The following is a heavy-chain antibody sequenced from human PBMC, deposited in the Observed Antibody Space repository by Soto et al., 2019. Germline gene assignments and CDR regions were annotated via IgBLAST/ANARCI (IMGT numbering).Heavy chain of an antibody. V-gene: IGHV4-38-2*02. CDR2: IYPSGST. J-gene: IGHJ4*02. CDR1: GDSISNGYH. CDR3: AREGSYSAYNFAHGIQLWSFDF. Sequence: PSETLSLTCAVSGDSISNGYHWAWSRQPPGEGLEWVGRIYPSGSTCFNPSLESRVAMSVDTSKNHFSLNLSSVTAADMAVYYCAREGSYSAYNFAHGIQLWSFDFWGQGALVTVSS. D-gene: IGHD5-12*01.